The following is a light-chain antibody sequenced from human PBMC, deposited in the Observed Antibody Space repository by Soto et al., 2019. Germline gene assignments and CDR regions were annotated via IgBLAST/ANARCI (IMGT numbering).Light chain of an antibody. CDR3: GTWDSSLRAVV. J-gene: IGLJ2*01. CDR2: DNN. Sequence: QXAXTQPPSVSAXXXXKVXXXXXGSSSXIGNNYVSWYQQLPGTAPKLLIYDNNKRPSGIPDRFSGSKSGTSATLGITGLQTGDEADYYCGTWDSSLRAVVFGGGTKVTVL. V-gene: IGLV1-51*01. CDR1: SSXIGNNY.